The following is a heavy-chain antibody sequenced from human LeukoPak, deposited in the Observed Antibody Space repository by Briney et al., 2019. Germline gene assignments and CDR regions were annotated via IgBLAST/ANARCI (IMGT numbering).Heavy chain of an antibody. D-gene: IGHD3-16*02. J-gene: IGHJ6*02. Sequence: SVKVSRTASGFAFTSSAVQWVRQARGQRLEWIGWIVVGSGNTNYSQKFQERVTITRDMATSKAYMELSSLRSKDTAVYYCAAVSLGNYYYYYGMDVWGQGTTVTVSS. CDR1: GFAFTSSA. V-gene: IGHV1-58*01. CDR2: IVVGSGNT. CDR3: AAVSLGNYYYYYGMDV.